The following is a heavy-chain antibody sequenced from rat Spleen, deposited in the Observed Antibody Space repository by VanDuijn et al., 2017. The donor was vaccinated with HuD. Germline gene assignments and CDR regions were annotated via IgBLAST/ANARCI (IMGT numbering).Heavy chain of an antibody. CDR3: ARGVNYDFDN. V-gene: IGHV5-31*01. J-gene: IGHJ2*01. CDR2: ITNTGNTP. Sequence: EVQLVESGGGLVQPGRSLKLSCVASGFTFNDYWMTWIRQAPGKGLEWVASITNTGNTPYSSDSVRGRFTISRDNAQNALYLQMNSLRADDTATYYCARGVNYDFDNWGQGVMVTVSS. D-gene: IGHD1-10*01. CDR1: GFTFNDYW.